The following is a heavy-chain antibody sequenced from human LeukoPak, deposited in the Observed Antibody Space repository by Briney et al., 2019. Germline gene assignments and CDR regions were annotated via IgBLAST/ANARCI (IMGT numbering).Heavy chain of an antibody. CDR3: ARAERSGTSFPWDY. CDR1: GGSISSRNYY. CDR2: ISYTANI. D-gene: IGHD2-2*01. V-gene: IGHV4-39*01. J-gene: IGHJ4*02. Sequence: PSETLSLTCTVSGGSISSRNYYWAWLRQPPGKGLDWIGSISYTANIFYNPSLKSRVTISVDTSKNQFSLKLSSVTAADTAIYYCARAERSGTSFPWDYWGQGTLVTVSS.